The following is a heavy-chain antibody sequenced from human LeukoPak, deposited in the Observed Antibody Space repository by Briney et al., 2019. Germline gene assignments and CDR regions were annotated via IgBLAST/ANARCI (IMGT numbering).Heavy chain of an antibody. CDR3: ARGTTPTSY. CDR2: IYYSGST. CDR1: GDSISSFY. V-gene: IGHV4-59*01. Sequence: PSETLSLTCTVSGDSISSFYWSWIRQPPGKGLEWIGYIYYSGSTNYNPSLKSRVTISINTSKNQFSLNLTSVTAADTAVCFCARGTTPTSYWGQGALVTVSS. D-gene: IGHD1-1*01. J-gene: IGHJ4*02.